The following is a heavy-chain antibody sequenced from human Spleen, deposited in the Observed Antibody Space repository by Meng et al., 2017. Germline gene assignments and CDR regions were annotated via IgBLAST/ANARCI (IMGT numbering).Heavy chain of an antibody. V-gene: IGHV4-34*01. Sequence: QVQLQQWGAGLLKPSETLSLTCAVYGGSFSGYYWSWIRQPPGKGLEWIGEINHSGSTNYNPSLKSRVTISVDTSKNQFSLKLSSVTAADTAVYYCARGRQQLVPGYYFDYWGQGTLVTVSS. CDR2: INHSGST. D-gene: IGHD6-13*01. CDR1: GGSFSGYY. CDR3: ARGRQQLVPGYYFDY. J-gene: IGHJ4*02.